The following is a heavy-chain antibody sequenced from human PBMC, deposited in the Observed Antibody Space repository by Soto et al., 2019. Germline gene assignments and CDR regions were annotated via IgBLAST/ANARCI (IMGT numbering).Heavy chain of an antibody. CDR3: ARDADSYGHGTCFDF. CDR1: GFTVTSYY. CDR2: IYSGGNT. Sequence: AQLVETGGGLIQPGGSLRLSCAASGFTVTSYYMSWVRQAPGKGLEWVSVIYSGGNTNYADSVKGRFTISRDNSKNTLYLQMNSLRGEDTAVYYCARDADSYGHGTCFDFWGQGPVVTVSS. D-gene: IGHD5-18*01. V-gene: IGHV3-53*02. J-gene: IGHJ4*02.